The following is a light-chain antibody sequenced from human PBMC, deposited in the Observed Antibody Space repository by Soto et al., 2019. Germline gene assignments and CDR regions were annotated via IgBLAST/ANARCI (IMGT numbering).Light chain of an antibody. Sequence: QSALTQPRSVSGSPGQSVTISCTGTSSDVGGYNYVSWYQQHPGKAPKLMIYDVSKRPSGVPDRFSGSKSGNTASLTISGLQAEAAADYYCCSYAGSYTWVFGGGTKLTVL. CDR3: CSYAGSYTWV. J-gene: IGLJ3*02. CDR1: SSDVGGYNY. V-gene: IGLV2-11*01. CDR2: DVS.